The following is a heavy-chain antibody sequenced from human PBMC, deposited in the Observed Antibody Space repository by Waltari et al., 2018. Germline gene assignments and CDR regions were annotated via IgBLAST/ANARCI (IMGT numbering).Heavy chain of an antibody. CDR2: IGSGGTT. J-gene: IGHJ4*02. CDR1: GFNLNNYA. Sequence: EVQLVESGGGLVQPGGSLGLSCAASGFNLNNYAMRWVRQAPGKGLEWVSTIGSGGTTYYADSVKGRFTISRDNSRNTLYLQMNSLRAEDTAVYYCAKGGVTGSHYFEYWGQGTLVAVSS. D-gene: IGHD1-20*01. V-gene: IGHV3-23*04. CDR3: AKGGVTGSHYFEY.